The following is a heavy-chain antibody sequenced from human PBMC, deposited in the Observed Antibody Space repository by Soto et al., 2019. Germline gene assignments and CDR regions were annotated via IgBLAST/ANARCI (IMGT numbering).Heavy chain of an antibody. D-gene: IGHD2-15*01. CDR2: IYWNDDK. J-gene: IGHJ4*02. CDR3: AHRFSWAVAATSRFDY. CDR1: GFSLTTSGVG. V-gene: IGHV2-5*01. Sequence: QITLKESGPTLVKPTQTLTLTCTFSGFSLTTSGVGVGWIRQPPGKALEWLALIYWNDDKRYSPSLKTRLTITKDTSKNQVVLRMTKMDPTDTATYFCAHRFSWAVAATSRFDYWGQGTLVTVSS.